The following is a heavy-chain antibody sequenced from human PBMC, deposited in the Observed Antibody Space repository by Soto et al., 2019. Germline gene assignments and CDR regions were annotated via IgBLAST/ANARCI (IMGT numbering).Heavy chain of an antibody. Sequence: QVQLQESGPGLVKTSQTLSLTCTLSGASIAIAEHYWSWIRQPPGKGLEWIGYSYYSGGSYYNASLQRRVTISVDTSQNQCSLSLRSVTAADTAVYYCARLSGYDPAGAADKWGPGILVSVSS. CDR1: GASIAIAEHY. D-gene: IGHD5-12*01. V-gene: IGHV4-30-4*01. J-gene: IGHJ4*02. CDR3: ARLSGYDPAGAADK. CDR2: SYYSGGS.